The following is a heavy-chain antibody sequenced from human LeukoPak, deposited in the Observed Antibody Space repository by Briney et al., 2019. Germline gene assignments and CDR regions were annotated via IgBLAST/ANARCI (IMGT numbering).Heavy chain of an antibody. CDR1: GYTFIDFH. CDR3: ARDVPGYGSEFDY. V-gene: IGHV1-2*02. D-gene: IGHD6-25*01. J-gene: IGHJ4*02. CDR2: INPKTGGS. Sequence: ASVKVSCKASGYTFIDFHMHWVRQAPGQGLEWMAWINPKTGGSNSAQKFQGRVTLTRDTSITTAYMELSGLRSDDTAVYYCARDVPGYGSEFDYWGQGTLVTVSS.